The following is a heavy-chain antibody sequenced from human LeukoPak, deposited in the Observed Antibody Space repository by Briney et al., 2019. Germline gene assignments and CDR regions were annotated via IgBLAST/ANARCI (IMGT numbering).Heavy chain of an antibody. CDR1: GFTFSSYA. D-gene: IGHD5-24*01. Sequence: GGSLRLSCAASGFTFSSYAMHWDRQAPGKGLEWVAVISYDGSNKYYADSVKGRFTISRDNSKNTLYLQMNSLRAEDTAVYYCARGDGYGLLCWFDPWGQGTLVTVSS. J-gene: IGHJ5*02. CDR3: ARGDGYGLLCWFDP. CDR2: ISYDGSNK. V-gene: IGHV3-30-3*01.